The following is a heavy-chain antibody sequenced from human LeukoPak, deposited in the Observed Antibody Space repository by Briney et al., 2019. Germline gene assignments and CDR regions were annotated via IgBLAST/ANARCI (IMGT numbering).Heavy chain of an antibody. CDR2: IYHSGST. V-gene: IGHV4-38-2*02. D-gene: IGHD1-26*01. J-gene: IGHJ3*02. CDR1: GYSISSGYY. Sequence: PSETLSLTCTVSGYSISSGYYWGRIRQPPGKGLEWIGSIYHSGSTYYNPSLKSRVTISVDTSKNQFSLKLSSVTAADTAVYYCARISVGAFDIWGQGTMVTVSS. CDR3: ARISVGAFDI.